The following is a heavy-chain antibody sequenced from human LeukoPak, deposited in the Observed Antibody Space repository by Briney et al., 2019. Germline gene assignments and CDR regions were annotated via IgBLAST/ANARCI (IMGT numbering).Heavy chain of an antibody. Sequence: GGPLRLSCAASGFTLSSYSMNWVRKAPGKGLEWVSYISSSSSTIYYADSVKGRFTISRDNAKNSLYLQMNSLRAEDTAVYYCAKDPTGHYGGNSYWGQGTLVTVSS. CDR1: GFTLSSYS. J-gene: IGHJ4*02. D-gene: IGHD2-21*02. CDR2: ISSSSSTI. CDR3: AKDPTGHYGGNSY. V-gene: IGHV3-48*01.